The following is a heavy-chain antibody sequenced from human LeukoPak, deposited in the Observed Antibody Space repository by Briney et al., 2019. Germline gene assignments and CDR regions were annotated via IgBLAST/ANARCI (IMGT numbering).Heavy chain of an antibody. CDR3: ARQTMVRATLA. CDR2: INHSGST. CDR1: GGSFSGYY. V-gene: IGHV4-34*01. D-gene: IGHD3-10*01. J-gene: IGHJ4*02. Sequence: SETLSLTCAVYGGSFSGYYWTWIRQPPGKGLEWIGEINHSGSTNYNPSLKSRVTISVDTSKNQFSLKLSSVTAADTAVYYCARQTMVRATLAWGQGTLVTVSS.